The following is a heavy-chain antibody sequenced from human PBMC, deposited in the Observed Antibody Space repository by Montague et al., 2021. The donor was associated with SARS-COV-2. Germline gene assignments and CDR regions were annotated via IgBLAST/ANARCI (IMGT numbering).Heavy chain of an antibody. D-gene: IGHD7-27*01. V-gene: IGHV6-1*01. CDR1: GDSVAEIRSR. J-gene: IGHJ6*02. Sequence: CAISGDSVAEIRSRWEEHTPEPQRRLELVGRPFYETERNYHYADXVKNRITIDPDTSKNQVSLQLRSVTPEDTAVYFCARVRHLGRGMYVWGQGTTVTVSS. CDR3: ARVRHLGRGMYV. CDR2: PFYETERNY.